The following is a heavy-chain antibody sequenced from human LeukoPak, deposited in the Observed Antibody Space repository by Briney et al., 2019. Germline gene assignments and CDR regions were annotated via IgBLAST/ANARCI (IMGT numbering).Heavy chain of an antibody. CDR3: VRDESQDV. Sequence: SETLSLTCTVSGGSISSSSYYWGWIRQPPGKGLEWIGSIYYSGSTYYNPSLKSRVTISVDTSKNQFSLKLSSVTAADTAVYYCVRDESQDVWGKGTTVTVSS. J-gene: IGHJ6*04. CDR1: GGSISSSSYY. V-gene: IGHV4-39*07. CDR2: IYYSGST.